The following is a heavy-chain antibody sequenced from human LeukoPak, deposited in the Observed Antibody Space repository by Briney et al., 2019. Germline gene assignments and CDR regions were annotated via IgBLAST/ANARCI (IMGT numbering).Heavy chain of an antibody. CDR2: IYYSGST. V-gene: IGHV4-39*01. CDR3: ARPLTTVVPDAFDI. CDR1: GGSISSSSYY. J-gene: IGHJ3*02. D-gene: IGHD4-23*01. Sequence: SETLSLTCTVSGGSISSSSYYWGWIRQPPGKGLEWIGNIYYSGSTYYNPSLKSRVTISVDTSKNQFSLKLSSVTAADTAVYYCARPLTTVVPDAFDIWGQGTMVTVSS.